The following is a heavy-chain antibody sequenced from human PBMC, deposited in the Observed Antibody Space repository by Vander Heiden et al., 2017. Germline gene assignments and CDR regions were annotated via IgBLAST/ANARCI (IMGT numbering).Heavy chain of an antibody. CDR3: ARAEWLAPSDY. Sequence: EVQLVESGGGLVQPGGSLRLSCPASGLTLRSQQMPWVRPAPGKGLEWVSYISSSGSTIYYADSVKGRFTISRDNAKNSLYLQMNSLRAEDTAVYYCARAEWLAPSDYWGQGTLVTVSS. J-gene: IGHJ4*02. V-gene: IGHV3-48*03. CDR1: GLTLRSQQ. CDR2: ISSSGSTI. D-gene: IGHD6-19*01.